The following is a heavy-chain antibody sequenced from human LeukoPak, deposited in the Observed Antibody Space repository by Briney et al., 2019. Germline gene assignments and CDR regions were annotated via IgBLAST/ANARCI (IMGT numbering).Heavy chain of an antibody. J-gene: IGHJ4*02. CDR3: ARSCDGDCYSDY. Sequence: GGSLRLSCAASGFTFSNYSMNWVRQAPGKGLEWVSSIGSTSHFRYYADSLKGRVTISRDNAKNSLYLQMSSLRIEDTAVYYCARSCDGDCYSDYWGQGTLVTVSS. CDR1: GFTFSNYS. CDR2: IGSTSHFR. D-gene: IGHD2-21*02. V-gene: IGHV3-21*01.